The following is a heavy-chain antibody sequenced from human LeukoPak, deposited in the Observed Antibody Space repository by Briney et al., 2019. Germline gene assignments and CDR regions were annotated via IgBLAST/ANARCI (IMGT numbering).Heavy chain of an antibody. V-gene: IGHV3-30*04. CDR3: ARGGRPKYYFEY. D-gene: IGHD3-16*01. Sequence: GGSLRLSCAASGFTFSSYAMHWVRQAPGKGLEWVAIISYAGSDKYYADSVKGRFTISRDNSKSTLYLQMNSLRVEDTTVYYCARGGRPKYYFEYWGQGTLVTVPS. CDR2: ISYAGSDK. J-gene: IGHJ4*02. CDR1: GFTFSSYA.